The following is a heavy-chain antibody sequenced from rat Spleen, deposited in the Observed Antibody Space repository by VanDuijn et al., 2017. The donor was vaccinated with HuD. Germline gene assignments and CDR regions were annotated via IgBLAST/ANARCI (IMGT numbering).Heavy chain of an antibody. CDR1: GFSLTNYG. CDR3: TRDFITTDY. Sequence: QVQLKESGPVLVQASETLSLTCTVSGFSLTNYGVIWVRQPPGKGLEWMGMIWTDGSTNYNSVLKSRLSISRDTSKSQVFLTMNSLQTEDTAIYFCTRDFITTDYWGQGVMVTVSS. V-gene: IGHV2-52*01. J-gene: IGHJ2*01. D-gene: IGHD1-10*01. CDR2: IWTDGST.